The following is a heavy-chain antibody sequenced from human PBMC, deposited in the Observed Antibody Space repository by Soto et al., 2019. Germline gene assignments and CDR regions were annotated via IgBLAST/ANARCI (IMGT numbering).Heavy chain of an antibody. J-gene: IGHJ6*02. V-gene: IGHV3-43*01. CDR3: AQQADYRSGGSCYGMDV. D-gene: IGHD2-15*01. CDR2: ISWDGGST. CDR1: GFTFDDYT. Sequence: PGGSLRLSCAASGFTFDDYTMHWVRQAPGKGLEWVSLISWDGGSTYYADSVKGRFTISRDNSKNSLYLQMNSLRTEDTALYYCAQQADYRSGGSCYGMDVWGQGTTVTV.